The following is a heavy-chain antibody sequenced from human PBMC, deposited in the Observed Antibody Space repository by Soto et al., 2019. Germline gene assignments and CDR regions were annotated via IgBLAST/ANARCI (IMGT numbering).Heavy chain of an antibody. CDR1: GGSVNRGGYS. CDR2: ISPSGSP. V-gene: IGHV4-30-2*01. Sequence: KASETLSLTCSVSGGSVNRGGYSWSWIRQPPGKGLEWIGFISPSGSPAYNPSLKSRVTISVDRSNNQISLEISSVTAADTAVYYCTRGVLAWGPGTLVTVSS. J-gene: IGHJ5*02. D-gene: IGHD2-8*01. CDR3: TRGVLA.